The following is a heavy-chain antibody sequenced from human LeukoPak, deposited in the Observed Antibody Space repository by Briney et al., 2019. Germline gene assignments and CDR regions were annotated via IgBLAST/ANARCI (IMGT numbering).Heavy chain of an antibody. CDR1: AFTFSSYW. CDR2: IKGDESSI. V-gene: IGHV3-74*01. J-gene: IGHJ1*01. CDR3: ATYSSLNRREFQF. Sequence: GGSLRLSCAASAFTFSSYWMHWVRQAPGKGLEWVSRIKGDESSINYADSVEGRFTISRDNAKNTVYLRLNSLRVEDTAVYYCATYSSLNRREFQFWGQGTLLTVSS. D-gene: IGHD3-22*01.